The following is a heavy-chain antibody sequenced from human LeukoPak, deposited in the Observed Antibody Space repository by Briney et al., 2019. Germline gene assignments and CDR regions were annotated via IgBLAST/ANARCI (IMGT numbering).Heavy chain of an antibody. Sequence: SETLSLTCTVSGDSISSSSYYWGWIRQPPGKGLEWIGSIYYSGSTYYNPSLKSRVTISVDTSKNQFSLKLSSVTAADTAVYYCARLAIAAAAYNWFDPWGQGTLVTVSS. V-gene: IGHV4-39*01. CDR1: GDSISSSSYY. D-gene: IGHD6-13*01. J-gene: IGHJ5*02. CDR3: ARLAIAAAAYNWFDP. CDR2: IYYSGST.